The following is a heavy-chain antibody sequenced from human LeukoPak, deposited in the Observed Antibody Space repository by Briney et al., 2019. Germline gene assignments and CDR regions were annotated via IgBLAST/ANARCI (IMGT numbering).Heavy chain of an antibody. V-gene: IGHV3-30*18. CDR3: AKDPRYYDGPGYHGGYYYYMDV. J-gene: IGHJ6*03. D-gene: IGHD3-22*01. Sequence: PGGSLRLSCAASGFTFSSYGMHWVRQAPGKGLEWVAVISYDGSNKYYADSVKGRFTISRDTSSNTLFLQMDNLRPEDTAVYYCAKDPRYYDGPGYHGGYYYYMDVWGKGTTITVSS. CDR1: GFTFSSYG. CDR2: ISYDGSNK.